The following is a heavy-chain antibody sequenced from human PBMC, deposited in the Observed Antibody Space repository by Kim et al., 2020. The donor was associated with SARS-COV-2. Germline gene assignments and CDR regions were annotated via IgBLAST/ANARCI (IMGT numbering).Heavy chain of an antibody. D-gene: IGHD4-17*01. CDR2: SYYSGST. J-gene: IGHJ4*02. Sequence: SETLSLTCTVSGGSISSYYWSWIRQPPGKGLEWIGYSYYSGSTNYNPSLKSRGTISVDTSKNQFSLKLSSVTAADTAVYYCARTDYGGNEHYFDHWGQGTLVTVSS. CDR1: GGSISSYY. V-gene: IGHV4-59*12. CDR3: ARTDYGGNEHYFDH.